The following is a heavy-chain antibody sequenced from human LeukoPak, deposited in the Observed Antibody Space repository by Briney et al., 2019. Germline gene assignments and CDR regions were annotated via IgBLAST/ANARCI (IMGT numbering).Heavy chain of an antibody. D-gene: IGHD3-10*01. Sequence: ASVKVSCKASGYTFTSYDINWVRQATGQGLEWMGWMNPNSGNTGYAQKFQGRVTITRNTSISTAYMELSSLRSEDTAVYYCARGPPYYYGSGSPWGQGTLVTVSS. CDR3: ARGPPYYYGSGSP. CDR2: MNPNSGNT. J-gene: IGHJ5*02. V-gene: IGHV1-8*03. CDR1: GYTFTSYD.